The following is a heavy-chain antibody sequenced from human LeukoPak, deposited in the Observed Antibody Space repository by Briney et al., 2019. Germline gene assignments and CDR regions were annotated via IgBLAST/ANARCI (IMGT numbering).Heavy chain of an antibody. V-gene: IGHV4-39*01. D-gene: IGHD2-15*01. CDR3: ARSLRGAAHHFDY. Sequence: PSEILSLTCTVSGGSISGSSYYWGWIRQPPGKGLEWIGSIYFTGNAYYNPSLKSRVTISADTSKNQFSLILSSVTAADTAVYYCARSLRGAAHHFDYWGQGTLVTVSS. CDR2: IYFTGNA. J-gene: IGHJ4*02. CDR1: GGSISGSSYY.